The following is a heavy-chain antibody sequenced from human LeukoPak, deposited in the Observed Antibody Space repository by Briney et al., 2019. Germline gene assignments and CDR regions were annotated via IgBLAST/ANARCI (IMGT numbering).Heavy chain of an antibody. D-gene: IGHD6-13*01. CDR1: GFTLSNYA. Sequence: GSLRLSCAASGFTLSNYAMSWVRQAPGKGLEWVSGMSGGGGSTDYADSVKGRFTISRDNSRNTLYLQMNSLRAEDMAVYYCAKLSTVAGNYWGQGILVTVSS. J-gene: IGHJ4*02. CDR3: AKLSTVAGNY. CDR2: MSGGGGST. V-gene: IGHV3-23*01.